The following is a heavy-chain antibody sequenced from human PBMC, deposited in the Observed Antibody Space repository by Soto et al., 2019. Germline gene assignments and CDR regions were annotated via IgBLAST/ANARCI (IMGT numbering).Heavy chain of an antibody. CDR3: AKDLHWYGMDV. CDR1: GFTFGNYF. Sequence: EVQLLESGGGLVQPGESLRLSCAASGFTFGNYFMNWVRQAPGKGLEWVSDISSNGGRTHYADSVRGRFTISRDNSRNTLYLQTSSLRAEDTALYYCAKDLHWYGMDVWGQGTAVTVSS. J-gene: IGHJ6*02. D-gene: IGHD1-1*01. V-gene: IGHV3-23*01. CDR2: ISSNGGRT.